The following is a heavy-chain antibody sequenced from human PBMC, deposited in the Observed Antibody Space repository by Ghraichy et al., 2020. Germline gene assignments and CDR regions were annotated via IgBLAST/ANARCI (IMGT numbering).Heavy chain of an antibody. Sequence: GSLRLSCAASGFTFSSYAMSWVRQAPGKGLEWVSAISGSGGSTYYADSVKGRFTISRDNSKNTLYLQMNSLRAEDTAVYYCAIGIAARPDYYYGMDVWGQGTTVTVSS. CDR3: AIGIAARPDYYYGMDV. D-gene: IGHD6-6*01. CDR1: GFTFSSYA. CDR2: ISGSGGST. V-gene: IGHV3-23*01. J-gene: IGHJ6*02.